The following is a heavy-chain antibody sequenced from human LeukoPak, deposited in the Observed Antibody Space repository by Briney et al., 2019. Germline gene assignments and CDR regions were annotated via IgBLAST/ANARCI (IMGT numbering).Heavy chain of an antibody. D-gene: IGHD3/OR15-3a*01. V-gene: IGHV4-39*01. CDR2: IYYSGST. Sequence: SETLSLTCTVSGGSISSSSYYWGWIRQPPGKGLEWIGSIYYSGSTYYNPSLKSRVTISVDTSKNQFSLKLSSVTAADTAVYYCASGLYAYYFDYWGQGTLVTVSS. CDR3: ASGLYAYYFDY. CDR1: GGSISSSSYY. J-gene: IGHJ4*02.